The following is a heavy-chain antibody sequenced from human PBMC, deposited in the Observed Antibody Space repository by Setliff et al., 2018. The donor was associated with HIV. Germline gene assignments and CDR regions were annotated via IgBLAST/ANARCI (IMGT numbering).Heavy chain of an antibody. CDR2: LISMFKIP. CDR1: GGTFRSQA. CDR3: ARGGWSGGGPLHYSYYYLDV. J-gene: IGHJ6*02. Sequence: ASVQVSCKTSGGTFRSQAISWVRQAPGQGLEWMGGLISMFKIPQIAQKFQGRVTITADESTSTAYMGLSSLTSEDTAVYYCARGGWSGGGPLHYSYYYLDVWGQGTAVTVSS. D-gene: IGHD2-15*01. V-gene: IGHV1-69*13.